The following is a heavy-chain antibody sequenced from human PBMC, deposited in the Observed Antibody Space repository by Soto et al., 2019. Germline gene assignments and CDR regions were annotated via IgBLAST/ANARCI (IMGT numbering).Heavy chain of an antibody. CDR3: AKDQGSSWYEIDY. CDR1: GFTVSSNY. D-gene: IGHD6-13*01. CDR2: LYSGGGGTT. V-gene: IGHV3-66*01. Sequence: PGGSLRLSCVASGFTVSSNYMTWVRQAPGKGLEWVSVLYSGGGGTTFYADSVKGRFTISRDNSKNTLYLQMNSLRAEDTAVYYCAKDQGSSWYEIDYWGQGTLVTVSS. J-gene: IGHJ4*02.